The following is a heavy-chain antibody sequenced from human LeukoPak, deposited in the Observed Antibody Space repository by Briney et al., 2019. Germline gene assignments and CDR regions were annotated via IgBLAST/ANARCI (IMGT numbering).Heavy chain of an antibody. J-gene: IGHJ4*02. CDR2: IYYSGST. Sequence: SETLSLTCTVSGESISGFYWTWIRQPPGKGLEWIGYIYYSGSTNYNPSLKSRVTMSVDKSKNQFSLKLSSVTAADTAFYYCARAGGRDFHFDSWGQGTLVTVSS. CDR3: ARAGGRDFHFDS. D-gene: IGHD5-12*01. V-gene: IGHV4-59*12. CDR1: GESISGFY.